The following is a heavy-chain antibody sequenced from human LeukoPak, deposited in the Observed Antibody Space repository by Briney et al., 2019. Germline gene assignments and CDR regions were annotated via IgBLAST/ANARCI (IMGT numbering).Heavy chain of an antibody. Sequence: SETLSLTCAVYGGSFSGYYWSWIRQPPGKGLEWIGEINHSGSTNYNPSLKSRVTISVDTSKNQFSLKLSSVTAADTAVYYCARGSDYDFWSGYYRWADWFDPWGQGTLVTVSS. D-gene: IGHD3-3*01. V-gene: IGHV4-34*01. CDR2: INHSGST. CDR3: ARGSDYDFWSGYYRWADWFDP. CDR1: GGSFSGYY. J-gene: IGHJ5*02.